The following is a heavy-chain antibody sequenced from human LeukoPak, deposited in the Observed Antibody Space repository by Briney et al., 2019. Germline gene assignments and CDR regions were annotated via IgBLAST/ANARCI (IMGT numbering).Heavy chain of an antibody. CDR2: IDSSGSIK. V-gene: IGHV3-11*01. D-gene: IGHD6-19*01. J-gene: IGHJ1*01. CDR3: AVTVAARSAYFQR. Sequence: GGSLRLSCAASEFTFSNYWMSWVRRAPGKGLEWVSYIDSSGSIKYYADSVKGRFTISRDNTKNSLDMQMNSLRVEDTALYYCAVTVAARSAYFQRWGQGTLVTVSS. CDR1: EFTFSNYW.